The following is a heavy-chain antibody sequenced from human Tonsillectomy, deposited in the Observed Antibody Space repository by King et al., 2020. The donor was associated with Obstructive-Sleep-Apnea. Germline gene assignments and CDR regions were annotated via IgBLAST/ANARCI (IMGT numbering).Heavy chain of an antibody. D-gene: IGHD3-22*01. V-gene: IGHV4-31*03. CDR3: ARDRSDYYDSTGPSQGMDV. CDR1: GGSMRSGGHH. J-gene: IGHJ6*02. CDR2: IYFSGST. Sequence: QLQESGPGLVKPSQTLSLTCTVSGGSMRSGGHHWSWIRQLPGKGLEWIGYIYFSGSTYYNASLKSRLTISVDMYKNQFSLKLTSVTAADTALYYCARDRSDYYDSTGPSQGMDVWGQGTTVTVSS.